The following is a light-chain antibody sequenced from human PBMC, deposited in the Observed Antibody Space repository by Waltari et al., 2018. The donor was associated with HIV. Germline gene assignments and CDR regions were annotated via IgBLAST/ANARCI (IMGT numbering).Light chain of an antibody. J-gene: IGKJ4*01. CDR3: QQYHTLQLN. Sequence: DIQMTQSPSSLPASIGDTVPITCQASQDIGNYLSWYQQKPGKAPTLLIFHASNVEAGFPSRCRGGGSGTLFTFTIVRRQDEDIASYCCQQYHTLQLNCGGGSRVKIK. V-gene: IGKV1-33*01. CDR1: QDIGNY. CDR2: HAS.